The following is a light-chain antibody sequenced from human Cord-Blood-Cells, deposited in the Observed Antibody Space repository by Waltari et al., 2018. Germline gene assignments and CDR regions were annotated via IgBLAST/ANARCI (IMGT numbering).Light chain of an antibody. J-gene: IGLJ1*01. CDR3: CSYAGSYV. Sequence: QSALTLPRSVSGSPGQSVTISCTGTSSDVGGYTYVSWYQQHPGKAPKLMIYDVSKRPSGVPGRFSGSNSGNTASLTISGLQAEDEADYYCCSYAGSYVFGTGTKVTVL. CDR2: DVS. CDR1: SSDVGGYTY. V-gene: IGLV2-11*01.